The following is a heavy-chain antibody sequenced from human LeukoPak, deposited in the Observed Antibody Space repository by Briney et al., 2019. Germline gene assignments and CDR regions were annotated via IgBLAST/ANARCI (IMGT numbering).Heavy chain of an antibody. V-gene: IGHV3-33*01. CDR3: ARGEDTAMVLFNYYYGMDV. J-gene: IGHJ6*04. D-gene: IGHD5-18*01. CDR1: GFTFSSYG. Sequence: PGGSLRLSCAASGFTFSSYGMHWVRQAPGKGLEWEAVIWYDGSNKYYADPVKGRFTISRDNSKNTLYLQMNSLRAEDTAVYYCARGEDTAMVLFNYYYGMDVWGKGTTVTVSS. CDR2: IWYDGSNK.